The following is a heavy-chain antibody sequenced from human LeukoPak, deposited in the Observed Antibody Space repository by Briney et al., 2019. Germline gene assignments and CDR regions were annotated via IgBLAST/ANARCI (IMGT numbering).Heavy chain of an antibody. CDR2: INSDGSST. D-gene: IGHD1-26*01. J-gene: IGHJ3*02. V-gene: IGHV3-74*01. Sequence: GGSLRLSCAASGFTFSSYWMHWVRQAPGKGLVWASRINSDGSSTSYADSVKGRFTISRDNAKSTLYLQMNSLRAEDTAVYYCAELRSSAFDIWGQGTMVTVSS. CDR1: GFTFSSYW. CDR3: AELRSSAFDI.